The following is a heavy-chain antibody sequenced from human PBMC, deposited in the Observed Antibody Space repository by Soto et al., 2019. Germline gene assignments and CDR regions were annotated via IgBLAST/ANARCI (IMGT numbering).Heavy chain of an antibody. D-gene: IGHD3-22*01. Sequence: GGSLRLSCGASGFTFSSLCMHWVRQAPGKGLEWVAHISYDGNNKHYTDSVKGRFTISRDNSENILYLQMDSLSGEDAAVYYCAKDTYYHDSSGYYIFDCWGQGTLVTVSS. CDR1: GFTFSSLC. J-gene: IGHJ4*02. V-gene: IGHV3-30*18. CDR3: AKDTYYHDSSGYYIFDC. CDR2: ISYDGNNK.